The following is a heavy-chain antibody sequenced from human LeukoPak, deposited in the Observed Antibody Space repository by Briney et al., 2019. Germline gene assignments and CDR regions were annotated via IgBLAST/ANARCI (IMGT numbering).Heavy chain of an antibody. CDR1: GDTVSSNTAA. CDR3: ARDRLGMGY. J-gene: IGHJ4*02. D-gene: IGHD7-27*01. CDR2: TYYRSTWLN. Sequence: SQTLSLTCAISGDTVSSNTAAYNWLRLSPSRGLEWLGRTYYRSTWLNDYVPSVRGRITVSPDTFENQFSLQLNSVTPEDTAVYYCARDRLGMGYWGQGTPVTVSS. V-gene: IGHV6-1*01.